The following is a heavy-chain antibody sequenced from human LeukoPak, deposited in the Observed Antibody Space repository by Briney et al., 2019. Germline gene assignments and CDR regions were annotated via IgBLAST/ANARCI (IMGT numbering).Heavy chain of an antibody. V-gene: IGHV4-59*01. CDR2: IYSSGDT. CDR1: GDSLSHYY. Sequence: SETLSLACAVSGDSLSHYYWTWIRQPPGEGLEWIGYIYSSGDTRFSPSLKSRVTISLDASRSQFSLRLTSVTAADTAVYFCARGGHYYEEIVWGQGILVTVFS. CDR3: ARGGHYYEEIV. D-gene: IGHD3-22*01. J-gene: IGHJ4*02.